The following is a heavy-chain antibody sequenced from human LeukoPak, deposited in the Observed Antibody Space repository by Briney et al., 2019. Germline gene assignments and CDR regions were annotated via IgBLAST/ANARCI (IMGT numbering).Heavy chain of an antibody. CDR3: AKSSISGSRSYYPYYYGMDV. V-gene: IGHV1-2*02. CDR1: GYSFTDYY. J-gene: IGHJ6*02. Sequence: ASVKVSCKSSGYSFTDYYLHWVRQAPGQGLEWMGWINTNSGGTNSAQRFQGRVTMTRDTSISTAYMELISLRSDDTAVYYCAKSSISGSRSYYPYYYGMDVWGQGTTVTVSS. CDR2: INTNSGGT. D-gene: IGHD3-10*01.